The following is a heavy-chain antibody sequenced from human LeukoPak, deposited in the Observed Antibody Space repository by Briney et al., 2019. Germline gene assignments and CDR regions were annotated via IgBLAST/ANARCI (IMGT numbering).Heavy chain of an antibody. Sequence: PGGSLRLSCAASGFTFSSYAMHWVRQAPGKGLEWVAVISYDGSNKYYADSVKGRFTISRDNSKNTLYLQMNSLRAEDTAVYYCAKVFHSSGSDYWGQGTLVTVSS. J-gene: IGHJ4*02. CDR2: ISYDGSNK. D-gene: IGHD6-19*01. CDR3: AKVFHSSGSDY. V-gene: IGHV3-30-3*01. CDR1: GFTFSSYA.